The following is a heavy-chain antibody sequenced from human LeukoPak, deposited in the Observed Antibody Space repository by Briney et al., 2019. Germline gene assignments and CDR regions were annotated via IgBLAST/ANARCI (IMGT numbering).Heavy chain of an antibody. V-gene: IGHV3-23*01. D-gene: IGHD3-22*01. CDR3: AKVRYYYDNSPSYYFDF. CDR1: GFTFSNYA. Sequence: AGGSLRLSCAASGFTFSNYAMSWVRQAPGKGLEWVSGFSGGAGGTYYADSVKGRFTISRDNSKKPLYLQMDSLRGEDTGLYYCAKVRYYYDNSPSYYFDFWGQGTLVTVSS. J-gene: IGHJ4*02. CDR2: FSGGAGGT.